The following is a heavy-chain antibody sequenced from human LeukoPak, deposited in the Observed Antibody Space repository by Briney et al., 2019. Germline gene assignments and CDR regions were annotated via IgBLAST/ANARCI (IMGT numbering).Heavy chain of an antibody. V-gene: IGHV4-34*01. CDR2: INHSGST. D-gene: IGHD6-13*01. CDR3: ARGRGSSWYYYYYMDV. J-gene: IGHJ6*03. CDR1: GFTFSSYA. Sequence: GSLRLSCAASGFTFSSYAMSWIRQPPGKGLEWIGEINHSGSTNYNPSLKSRVTISVDTSKNQFSLKLSSVTAADTAVYYCARGRGSSWYYYYYMDVWGKGTTVTVSS.